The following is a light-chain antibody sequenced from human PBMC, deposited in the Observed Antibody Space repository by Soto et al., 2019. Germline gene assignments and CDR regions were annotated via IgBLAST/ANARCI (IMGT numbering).Light chain of an antibody. CDR1: QGISSY. CDR2: TAS. V-gene: IGKV1-9*01. J-gene: IGKJ3*01. CDR3: QHFDNLPFT. Sequence: DIQLTQSPSFLSASVGDRVTITCRASQGISSYLAWYQQKPGKAPNLLIHTASTLQSGVPSRFSGSGSGTEFTLTISSLQPEDFATYYCQHFDNLPFTFGPGTKVDIK.